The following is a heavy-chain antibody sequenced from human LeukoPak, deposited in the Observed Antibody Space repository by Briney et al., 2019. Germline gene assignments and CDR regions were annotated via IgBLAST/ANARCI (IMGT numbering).Heavy chain of an antibody. CDR1: GGSISSYY. CDR2: IYYSGST. J-gene: IGHJ4*02. Sequence: SETLSLTCTVSGGSISSYYWSWIRQPPGKGLEWIGYIYYSGSTNYNPSLKSRVTISVDTSKNQFSLKLSSVTAADTAVYYCARHGLVVVPAASYFDYWGQGTLVTVSS. CDR3: ARHGLVVVPAASYFDY. V-gene: IGHV4-59*08. D-gene: IGHD2-2*01.